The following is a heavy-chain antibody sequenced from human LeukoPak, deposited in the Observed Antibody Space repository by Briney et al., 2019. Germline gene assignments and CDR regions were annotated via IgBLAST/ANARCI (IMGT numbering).Heavy chain of an antibody. D-gene: IGHD1/OR15-1a*01. Sequence: GGSLRLSCAASGFTFDDYAMHWVRQAPGKGLEWVSGISWNSGSMGYADSVKGRFTVSRDNAKNSLYLQMNSLRVEDTALYYCARNKAFDIWGQGTMVTVSS. V-gene: IGHV3-9*01. CDR1: GFTFDDYA. CDR3: ARNKAFDI. CDR2: ISWNSGSM. J-gene: IGHJ3*02.